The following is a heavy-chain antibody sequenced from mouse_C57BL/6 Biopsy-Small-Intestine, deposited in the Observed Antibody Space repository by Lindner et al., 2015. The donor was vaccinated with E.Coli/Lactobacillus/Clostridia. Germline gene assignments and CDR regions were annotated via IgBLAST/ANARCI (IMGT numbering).Heavy chain of an antibody. CDR2: IRSKSNNYAT. Sequence: VQLQESGGGLVQPIGSLKLSCAASGFNFYPYAMNWVRQAPGKGLEWVARIRSKSNNYATYYADSVKDRFTISRDDSESMFYLQMNNLKTEDIAMYYCVRPNWDWYFDVWGTGTTVTVSS. CDR1: GFNFYPYA. V-gene: IGHV10-1*01. J-gene: IGHJ1*03. CDR3: VRPNWDWYFDV. D-gene: IGHD4-1*01.